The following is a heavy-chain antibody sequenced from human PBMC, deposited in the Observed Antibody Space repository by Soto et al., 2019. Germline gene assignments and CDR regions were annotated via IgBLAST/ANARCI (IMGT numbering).Heavy chain of an antibody. CDR3: ARYIVVVPASIIGGYYYYGMDV. Sequence: PGGSLRLSCAASGFIFSSYAMSWVRQAPGKGLEWVSTINPSGGSTYYSDSLKGRFTIARDNSRNTLSLQMNSLRAEDTVVYYCARYIVVVPASIIGGYYYYGMDVWGQGTTVTVSS. CDR1: GFIFSSYA. CDR2: INPSGGST. D-gene: IGHD2-2*01. J-gene: IGHJ6*02. V-gene: IGHV3-23*01.